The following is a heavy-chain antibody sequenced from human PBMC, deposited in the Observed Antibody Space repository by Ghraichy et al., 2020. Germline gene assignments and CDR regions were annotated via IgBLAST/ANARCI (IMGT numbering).Heavy chain of an antibody. V-gene: IGHV1-2*04. Sequence: ASVKVSCKASGYTFTGYYMHWVRQAPGQGLEWMGWINPNSGGTNYAQKFQGWVTMTRDTSISTAYMELSRLRSDDTAVYYCARERAYYYDSSGYWNYYYGMDVWGLGTTVTVSS. CDR1: GYTFTGYY. J-gene: IGHJ6*02. D-gene: IGHD3-22*01. CDR3: ARERAYYYDSSGYWNYYYGMDV. CDR2: INPNSGGT.